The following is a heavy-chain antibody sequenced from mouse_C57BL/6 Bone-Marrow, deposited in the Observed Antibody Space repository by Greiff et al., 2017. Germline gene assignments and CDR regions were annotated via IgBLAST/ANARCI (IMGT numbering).Heavy chain of an antibody. V-gene: IGHV5-4*01. D-gene: IGHD1-1*01. CDR2: ISDGGSYT. J-gene: IGHJ4*01. Sequence: EVHLVESGGGLVKPGGSLKLSCAASGFTFSSYAMSWVRQTPEKRLEWVATISDGGSYTYYPDNVKGRFTISRDNAKNNLYLQMSHLKSEDTAMFYCARDRLLRYLYAMDYWGQGTSVTVSS. CDR1: GFTFSSYA. CDR3: ARDRLLRYLYAMDY.